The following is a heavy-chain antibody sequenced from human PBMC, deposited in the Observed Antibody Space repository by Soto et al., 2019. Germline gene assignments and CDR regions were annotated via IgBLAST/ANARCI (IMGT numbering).Heavy chain of an antibody. CDR1: GGSISSSNW. CDR3: ARAARLMVELYYYYGMDV. CDR2: IYHSGST. Sequence: PSETLSLTCAVSGGSISSSNWWSWVRQPPGKGLEWIGEIYHSGSTNYNPSLKSRVTISVDKSKNQFSLKLSSVTAADTAVYYFARAARLMVELYYYYGMDVWGQGTTVTVSS. D-gene: IGHD2-8*01. V-gene: IGHV4-4*02. J-gene: IGHJ6*02.